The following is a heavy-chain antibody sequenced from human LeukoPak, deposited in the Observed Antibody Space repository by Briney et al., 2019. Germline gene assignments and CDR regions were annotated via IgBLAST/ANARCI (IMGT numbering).Heavy chain of an antibody. CDR3: ARRLYSSSYWYFDL. CDR2: IYHSGST. V-gene: IGHV4-38-2*01. CDR1: GYSISSGYY. J-gene: IGHJ2*01. D-gene: IGHD6-6*01. Sequence: SETLSHTCAVSGYSISSGYYWGWIRQPPGKGLEWIGSIYHSGSTYYNPSLKSRVTISVDTSKNQFSLKLSSVTAADTAVYYCARRLYSSSYWYFDLWGRGTLVTVSS.